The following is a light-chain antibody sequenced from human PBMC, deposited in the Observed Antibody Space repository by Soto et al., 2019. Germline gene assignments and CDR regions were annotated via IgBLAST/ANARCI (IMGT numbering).Light chain of an antibody. V-gene: IGKV3D-15*01. CDR1: QSVSSN. J-gene: IGKJ4*01. CDR3: QQYNNWPPLT. CDR2: GTY. Sequence: EIVMTQSPATLSVSPGERATLSCRASQSVSSNLAWYQQKPGQAPRLLIYGTYIRATGIPARFSGSGSGTXXTLTISSLQSEDFAVYYCQQYNNWPPLTFGGGTKVEIK.